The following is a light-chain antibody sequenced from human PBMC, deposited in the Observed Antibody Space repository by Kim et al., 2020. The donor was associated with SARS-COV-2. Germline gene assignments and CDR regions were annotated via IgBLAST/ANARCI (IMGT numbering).Light chain of an antibody. CDR1: QSISTY. J-gene: IGKJ4*01. CDR2: AAS. CDR3: QQSHSTPLLT. Sequence: IQMTQSPSSLAASVGDRVTIACRASQSISTYLNWYQQKPGKAPKLLIYAASTLQSGVPSRFSGSGSGTDFILTISSLQPEDFATYYCQQSHSTPLLTFGGGTKVDIK. V-gene: IGKV1-39*01.